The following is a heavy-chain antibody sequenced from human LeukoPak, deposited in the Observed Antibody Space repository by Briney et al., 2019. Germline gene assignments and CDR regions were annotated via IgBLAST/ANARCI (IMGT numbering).Heavy chain of an antibody. CDR2: IGTAGDT. CDR3: AGTYTTLDNYFDY. D-gene: IGHD1-1*01. Sequence: GGSLRLSCAASGFTFDDYAMHWVRQATGKGLEWVSAIGTAGDTYYPGSVKGRFTISRENAKNSLYLQMNSLRAGDTAVYYCAGTYTTLDNYFDYWGQGTLVTVSS. CDR1: GFTFDDYA. V-gene: IGHV3-13*01. J-gene: IGHJ4*02.